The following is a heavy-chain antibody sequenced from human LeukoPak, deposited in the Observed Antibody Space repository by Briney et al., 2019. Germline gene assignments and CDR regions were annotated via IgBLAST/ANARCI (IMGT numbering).Heavy chain of an antibody. V-gene: IGHV1-46*01. CDR2: INPSGGST. J-gene: IGHJ6*02. CDR3: ARPGMATNLHYYYYGMDV. Sequence: ASVKVSCKASGYTFTSYYMHWVRQAPGQGLEWMGIINPSGGSTSYAQKFQGRVTMTRDTSTSTVYMELSSLRSEDTAVYYCARPGMATNLHYYYYGMDVWGQGTTVTVS. CDR1: GYTFTSYY. D-gene: IGHD5-12*01.